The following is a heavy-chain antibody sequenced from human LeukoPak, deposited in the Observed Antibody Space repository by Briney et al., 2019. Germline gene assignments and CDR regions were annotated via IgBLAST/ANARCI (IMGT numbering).Heavy chain of an antibody. J-gene: IGHJ4*02. CDR1: GFTFSSYA. V-gene: IGHV3-23*01. D-gene: IGHD3-10*01. CDR2: ISGSGGST. Sequence: PGGSLRLSCAASGFTFSSYAMGWVRQAPGKGLEWVSAISGSGGSTYYADSVKGRFTISRDNSKNTLYLQMNSLRAEDTAVYYCAKVLLWFGDPWDYWGQGTLVTVSS. CDR3: AKVLLWFGDPWDY.